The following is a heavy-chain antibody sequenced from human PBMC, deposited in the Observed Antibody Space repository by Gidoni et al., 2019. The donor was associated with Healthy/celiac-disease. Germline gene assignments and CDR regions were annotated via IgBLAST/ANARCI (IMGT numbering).Heavy chain of an antibody. CDR3: ARDRYSSGGTDFDY. Sequence: EVQLVESGGGLVKPGGSLRLSCAASGFTFSSYSINWVRQAPGKGLEWVSSISSSSSYIYYADSVKGRFTISRDNAKNSLYLQMNSLRAEDTAVYYCARDRYSSGGTDFDYWGQGTLVTVSS. CDR1: GFTFSSYS. D-gene: IGHD6-19*01. V-gene: IGHV3-21*01. CDR2: ISSSSSYI. J-gene: IGHJ4*02.